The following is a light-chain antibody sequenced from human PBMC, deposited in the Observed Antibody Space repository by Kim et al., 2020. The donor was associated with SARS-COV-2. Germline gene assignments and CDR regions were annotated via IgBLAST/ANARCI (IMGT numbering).Light chain of an antibody. CDR1: SSDVGSYDR. V-gene: IGLV2-18*02. J-gene: IGLJ3*02. CDR3: SSYTSNSTWV. CDR2: EVS. Sequence: GQSVPLPCTGTSSDVGSYDRVSWYQQPPGTAPKVMIYEVSNRPSGVPDRFSGSKSGNTASLTISGLQAEDEADYYCSSYTSNSTWVFGGGTKLTVL.